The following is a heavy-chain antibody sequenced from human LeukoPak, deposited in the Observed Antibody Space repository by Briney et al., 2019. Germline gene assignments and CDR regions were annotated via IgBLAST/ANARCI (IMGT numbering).Heavy chain of an antibody. Sequence: GGSLRLSCAASGFTVISSYMSWVRQAPGKGLEWVSVIYAGGLTYYADSVKGRFTVSRDNSKNTLYLQMNSLRAEDTAVYYCAKDDSSGYYPDYWGQGTLVTVSS. D-gene: IGHD3-22*01. CDR1: GFTVISSY. J-gene: IGHJ4*02. CDR3: AKDDSSGYYPDY. CDR2: IYAGGLT. V-gene: IGHV3-53*01.